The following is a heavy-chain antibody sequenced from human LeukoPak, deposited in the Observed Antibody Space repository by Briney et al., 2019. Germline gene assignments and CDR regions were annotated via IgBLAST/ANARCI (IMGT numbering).Heavy chain of an antibody. CDR1: GYSFTSYW. D-gene: IGHD6-6*01. V-gene: IGHV5-51*01. CDR2: IHPRDSET. J-gene: IGHJ5*02. CDR3: ARTRVAARTPSQHFNWFDP. Sequence: GESLKISCKGSGYSFTSYWIGWVRQMPGKGLEWMGIIHPRDSETRYSPSFQGQVTMSADKSITTAYLQWTSLKASDTAMYYCARTRVAARTPSQHFNWFDPWGQGTLVTVSS.